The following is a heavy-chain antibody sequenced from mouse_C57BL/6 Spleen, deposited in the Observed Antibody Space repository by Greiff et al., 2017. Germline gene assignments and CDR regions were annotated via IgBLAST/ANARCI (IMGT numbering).Heavy chain of an antibody. CDR2: IWGDGGT. V-gene: IGHV2-3*01. CDR3: ATYDVYLFAN. J-gene: IGHJ3*01. D-gene: IGHD2-3*01. Sequence: VKLMESGPGLVAPSQSLSITCTVSGFSLTSYGVSWVRQPPGKGLEWLGVIWGDGGTNSHSALISRLSISKDNSKSQVCLKRNSLQTDDTATYYCATYDVYLFANGGQGTLVTVSA. CDR1: GFSLTSYG.